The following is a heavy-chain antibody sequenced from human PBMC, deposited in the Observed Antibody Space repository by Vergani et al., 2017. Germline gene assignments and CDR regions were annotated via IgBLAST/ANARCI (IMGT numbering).Heavy chain of an antibody. D-gene: IGHD6-6*01. CDR1: GYTFTSYG. CDR2: ISAYNGNT. V-gene: IGHV1-18*01. CDR3: ASIGRTAARSGWSDY. Sequence: QVQLVQSGAEVKTPGASVKVSCKASGYTFTSYGISWVRQAPGQGLEWMGWISAYNGNTNYAQKFQGGVTITADESTSTAYMELSSLRSEDTAVYYCASIGRTAARSGWSDYWGQGTLVTVSS. J-gene: IGHJ4*02.